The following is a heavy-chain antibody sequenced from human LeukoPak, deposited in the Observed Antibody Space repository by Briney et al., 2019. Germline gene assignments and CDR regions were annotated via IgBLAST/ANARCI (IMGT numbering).Heavy chain of an antibody. D-gene: IGHD4/OR15-4a*01. CDR1: GFTFSSYG. J-gene: IGHJ4*02. CDR2: IWYDGSNK. CDR3: ARDWRAMTVAY. V-gene: IGHV3-33*01. Sequence: PGGSLRLSCAASGFTFSSYGMHWVRQAPGKGLEWVAVIWYDGSNKYYADSVKGRFTISRDNSKNTLYLQMNSLRAEDTAVYYCARDWRAMTVAYWGQGTLVTVFS.